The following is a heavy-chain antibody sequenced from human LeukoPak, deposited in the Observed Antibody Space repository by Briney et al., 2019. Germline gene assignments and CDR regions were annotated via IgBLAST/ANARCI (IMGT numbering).Heavy chain of an antibody. J-gene: IGHJ4*02. CDR2: TWHDGSNK. V-gene: IGHV3-33*08. CDR3: ARDRGYTYGHPFDY. Sequence: PGGSLRLSCAASGFTFSSYGMHWVRQAPGKELEWVALTWHDGSNKYYGDSVKGRFTISRENSKNTLYLQMNSLRAEDTAVYYCARDRGYTYGHPFDYWGQGTLVTVSS. D-gene: IGHD5-18*01. CDR1: GFTFSSYG.